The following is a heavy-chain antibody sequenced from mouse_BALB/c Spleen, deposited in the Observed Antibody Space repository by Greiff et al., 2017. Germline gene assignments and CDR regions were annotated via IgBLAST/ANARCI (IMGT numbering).Heavy chain of an antibody. V-gene: IGHV1-9*01. D-gene: IGHD3-1*01. CDR1: GYTFSSYW. Sequence: QVQLQQSGAELMKPGASVKISCKATGYTFSSYWIEWVKQRPGHGLEWIGEILPGSGSTNYNEKFKGKATFTADTSSNTAYMQLSSLTSEDSAVYYCATAGYGPKRGFAYWGQGTLVTVSA. J-gene: IGHJ3*01. CDR2: ILPGSGST. CDR3: ATAGYGPKRGFAY.